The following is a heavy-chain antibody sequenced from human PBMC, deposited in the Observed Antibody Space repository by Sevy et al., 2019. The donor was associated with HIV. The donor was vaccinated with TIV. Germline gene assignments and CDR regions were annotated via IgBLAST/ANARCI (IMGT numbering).Heavy chain of an antibody. V-gene: IGHV3-30*03. D-gene: IGHD3-16*01. Sequence: GGSLRLSCAASGFTFSSYAMHWVRQAPGKGLEWVEVISYDGNNKYADSVKGRFTISRDNSKNTLYLQMNSLRAEDTAVYYCASDGSSGGLFLKDYYYFGMDVWGQGTTVTVSS. J-gene: IGHJ6*02. CDR2: ISYDGNNK. CDR1: GFTFSSYA. CDR3: ASDGSSGGLFLKDYYYFGMDV.